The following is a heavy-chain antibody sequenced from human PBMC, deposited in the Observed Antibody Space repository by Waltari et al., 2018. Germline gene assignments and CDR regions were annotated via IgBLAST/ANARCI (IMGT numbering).Heavy chain of an antibody. V-gene: IGHV3-30*02. D-gene: IGHD5-12*01. CDR2: IRYDGSNK. Sequence: QVQLVESGGGVVQPGGSLRLSCAASGFTFSSYGRHWVRQAPGKWLEWVACIRYDGSNKYYADSVKVRFTISRDNSKNTLYLQMNSLRAEDTAVYYCAKSRQNSVAPDYWGQGTLVTVSS. J-gene: IGHJ4*02. CDR1: GFTFSSYG. CDR3: AKSRQNSVAPDY.